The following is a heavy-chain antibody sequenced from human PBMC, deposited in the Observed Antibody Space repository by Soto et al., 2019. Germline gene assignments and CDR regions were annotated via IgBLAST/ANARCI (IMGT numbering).Heavy chain of an antibody. Sequence: QLQLQESGPGLVKPSETLSLTCTVSGGSISSSSYYWGWIRQPPGKGLEWIGSIYYSGSTYYNPSLKSRLPISVDTSKNPFSLKQSSVTAADTAVYYCARRQLVHLHAFDIWGQGTMVTVSS. J-gene: IGHJ3*02. V-gene: IGHV4-39*01. D-gene: IGHD6-13*01. CDR2: IYYSGST. CDR1: GGSISSSSYY. CDR3: ARRQLVHLHAFDI.